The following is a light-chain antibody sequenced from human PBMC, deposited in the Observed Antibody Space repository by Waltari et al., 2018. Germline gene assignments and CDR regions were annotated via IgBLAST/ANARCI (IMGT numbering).Light chain of an antibody. Sequence: DIQMTQSPSSLSASVGDRVTITCQASQDIRNYLNWYQQKPGKAPKLLIYDASNLETGVPSRFSGSGSGTDFTFTISSLQSEDIATYYCQHYDNLPPITFAQGTRLVIK. V-gene: IGKV1-33*01. CDR3: QHYDNLPPIT. CDR2: DAS. CDR1: QDIRNY. J-gene: IGKJ5*01.